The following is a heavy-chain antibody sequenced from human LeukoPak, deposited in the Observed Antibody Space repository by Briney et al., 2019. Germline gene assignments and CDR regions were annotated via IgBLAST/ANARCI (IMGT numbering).Heavy chain of an antibody. CDR3: ARDISYCSSTSCYYYGMDV. CDR1: GFTFSKYG. D-gene: IGHD2-2*01. J-gene: IGHJ6*02. Sequence: GGSLRLSCAASGFTFSKYGIHWVRQAPGKGLEWVAVIWYDGRTKYYADSVKGRFTISRDNPKNTLYLQMNSLRAEDTAVYYCARDISYCSSTSCYYYGMDVWGQGTTVTVSS. CDR2: IWYDGRTK. V-gene: IGHV3-33*01.